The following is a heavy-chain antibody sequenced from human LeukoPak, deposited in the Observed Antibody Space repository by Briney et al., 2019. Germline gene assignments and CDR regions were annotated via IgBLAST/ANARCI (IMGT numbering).Heavy chain of an antibody. CDR1: GFIFGDYA. Sequence: KAGGSLRLSCTGSGFIFGDYAMNWVRQAPGKGLEWVSHISSSSSYIYYVDSVKGRFTISRDNAKNSLYLQMNSLRADDTAVYYCARDPGSGYDPYFDYWGQGTLVTVSS. V-gene: IGHV3-21*01. CDR3: ARDPGSGYDPYFDY. D-gene: IGHD5-12*01. J-gene: IGHJ4*02. CDR2: ISSSSSYI.